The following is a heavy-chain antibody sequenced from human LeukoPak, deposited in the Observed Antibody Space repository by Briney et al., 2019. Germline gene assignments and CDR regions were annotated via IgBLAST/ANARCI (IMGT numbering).Heavy chain of an antibody. CDR3: ARTFLTGQLGFDP. CDR2: VSSDGIST. Sequence: QAGGSLRLSCAASGFTFSAYWMHWVRQAPGKGLVWVSRVSSDGISTNYADSVKGRFTISRDNAKNTLYLQMNSLRAEDTAVYYCARTFLTGQLGFDPWGQGTLVTVSS. J-gene: IGHJ5*02. V-gene: IGHV3-74*01. D-gene: IGHD3-9*01. CDR1: GFTFSAYW.